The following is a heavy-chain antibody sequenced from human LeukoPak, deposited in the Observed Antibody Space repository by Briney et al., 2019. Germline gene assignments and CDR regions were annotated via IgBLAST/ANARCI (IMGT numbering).Heavy chain of an antibody. CDR2: INPNSGGT. Sequence: WASVKVSCKASGYTFTSYYMHWVRQAPGQGLEWMGIINPNSGGTNYAQKFQGRVTMTRDTSISTAYMELSRLRSDDTAVYYCATPYYYDRTFDIWGQGTMVTVSS. V-gene: IGHV1-2*02. CDR3: ATPYYYDRTFDI. CDR1: GYTFTSYY. J-gene: IGHJ3*02. D-gene: IGHD3-22*01.